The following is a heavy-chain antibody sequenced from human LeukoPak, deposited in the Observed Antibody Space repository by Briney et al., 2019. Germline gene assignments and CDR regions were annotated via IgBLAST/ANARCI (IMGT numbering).Heavy chain of an antibody. J-gene: IGHJ4*02. CDR3: ARGRITMVRGVIITR. Sequence: PSETLSLTCTVSGGSISGYYWSWIRQPPGKGLEWIGYIYYSGGTNYNPSLKSRVTISVDTSKNQFSLKLSSVTAADTAVYYCARGRITMVRGVIITRWGQGTLVTVSS. CDR2: IYYSGGT. D-gene: IGHD3-10*01. CDR1: GGSISGYY. V-gene: IGHV4-59*12.